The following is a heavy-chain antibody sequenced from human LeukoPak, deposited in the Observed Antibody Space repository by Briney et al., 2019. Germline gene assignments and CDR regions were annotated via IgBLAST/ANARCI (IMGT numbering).Heavy chain of an antibody. CDR2: IYTSGST. CDR3: ARGLYDFWSGSNYYYMDV. D-gene: IGHD3-3*01. J-gene: IGHJ6*03. CDR1: GGSISSGSYY. Sequence: SQTLSLTCTVSGGSISSGSYYWSWIRQPAGKGLEWIGRIYTSGSTNNNPSLKSRVTISVDTSKNQFSLKLSSVTAADTAVYYCARGLYDFWSGSNYYYMDVWGKGTTVTVSS. V-gene: IGHV4-61*02.